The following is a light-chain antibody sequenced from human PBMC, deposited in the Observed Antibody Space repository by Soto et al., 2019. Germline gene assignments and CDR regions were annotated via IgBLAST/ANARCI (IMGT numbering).Light chain of an antibody. J-gene: IGLJ1*01. CDR2: EVT. CDR3: SLYTTASTYV. CDR1: TSDIGAYDY. V-gene: IGLV2-14*01. Sequence: QSVLAQPASVSGSPGQSITIPCTGTTSDIGAYDYVSWYQQHPGKVPKLIIFEVTKRPSGIPDRFSGSKSGNTASLTISGLQAEDEAEYYCSLYTTASTYVFGTGTKVTVL.